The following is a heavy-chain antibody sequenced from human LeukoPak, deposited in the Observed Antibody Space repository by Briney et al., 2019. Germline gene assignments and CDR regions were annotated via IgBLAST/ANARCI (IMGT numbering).Heavy chain of an antibody. D-gene: IGHD2-2*02. V-gene: IGHV3-23*01. CDR1: GFTFSSYA. Sequence: GGSLRLSCAASGFTFSSYAMSWVRQAPGKGLEWVSAISGSGGSTYYADSVKGRFTISRDHSKNTLYLQMNSLRAEDTAVYYCAKEYCSSTSCYIVDYWGQGTLVTVSS. J-gene: IGHJ4*02. CDR3: AKEYCSSTSCYIVDY. CDR2: ISGSGGST.